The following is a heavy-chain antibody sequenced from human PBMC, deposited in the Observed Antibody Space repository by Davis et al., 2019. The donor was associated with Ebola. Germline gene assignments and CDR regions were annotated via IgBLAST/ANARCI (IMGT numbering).Heavy chain of an antibody. CDR1: GGSFSGYY. V-gene: IGHV4-34*01. Sequence: SETLSLTCAVYGGSFSGYYWGWIRQPPGKGLEWIGEINHSGSTNYNPSLKSRVTISVDTSKNQFSLKLSSVTAADTAVYYCARARVVVVAARYIYYYYGMDVWGQGTTVTVSS. CDR2: INHSGST. J-gene: IGHJ6*02. D-gene: IGHD2-15*01. CDR3: ARARVVVVAARYIYYYYGMDV.